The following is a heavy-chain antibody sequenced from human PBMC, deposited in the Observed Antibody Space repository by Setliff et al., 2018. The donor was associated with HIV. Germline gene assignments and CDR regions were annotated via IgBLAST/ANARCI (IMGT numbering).Heavy chain of an antibody. V-gene: IGHV3-23*01. Sequence: LSLSCAASGFTFSNYAMSWVRQAPGEGLEWVSAILSTGERTFYADSVKGRFTISRDNSKNTVYLQMNSLRAGDTAEYYCAKELAASGLGYFDSWGRGILVTVSS. CDR2: ILSTGERT. CDR3: AKELAASGLGYFDS. J-gene: IGHJ4*02. D-gene: IGHD6-19*01. CDR1: GFTFSNYA.